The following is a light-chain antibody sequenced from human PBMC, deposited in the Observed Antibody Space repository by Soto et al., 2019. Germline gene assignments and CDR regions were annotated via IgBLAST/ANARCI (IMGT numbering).Light chain of an antibody. CDR3: TSYKSSSTYV. J-gene: IGLJ1*01. CDR2: DVS. CDR1: SSDVGGYKY. V-gene: IGLV2-14*01. Sequence: QSVLTQPASVSGSPGQSIAISCTGTSSDVGGYKYVSWYQQHPGKAPKLMIYDVSNRPSGVSDRFSGSKSGNTASLTISGLQAEDEADYYCTSYKSSSTYVVGTGTKVTVL.